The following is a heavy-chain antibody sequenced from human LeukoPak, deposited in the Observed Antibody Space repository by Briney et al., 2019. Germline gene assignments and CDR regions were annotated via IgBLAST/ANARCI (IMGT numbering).Heavy chain of an antibody. CDR2: IRSKANSYAT. Sequence: RGSLRLSCAASGSTFSGSAMHWGRQASGKGLEWVCRIRSKANSYATAYAASVKGRFTISRDDSKNTAYLQMNSLKTEDTAVYYCTRHVDSSGYDRDYWGQGTLVTVSS. V-gene: IGHV3-73*01. J-gene: IGHJ4*02. CDR1: GSTFSGSA. CDR3: TRHVDSSGYDRDY. D-gene: IGHD3-22*01.